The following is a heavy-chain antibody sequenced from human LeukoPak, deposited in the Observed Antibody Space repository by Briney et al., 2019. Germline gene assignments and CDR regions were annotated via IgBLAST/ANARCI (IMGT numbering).Heavy chain of an antibody. V-gene: IGHV5-51*01. CDR1: GYIFSSYW. Sequence: PGESLKLSCQGLGYIFSSYWSAWVRQRPGKGLEWMGIIYPGGSETRYDPSFQGQVTISADSSTSTAYLQWSSLRASDTAMYYCARASRDGYNQNFDHWGQGTLVTVSS. CDR3: ARASRDGYNQNFDH. CDR2: IYPGGSET. J-gene: IGHJ4*02. D-gene: IGHD5-24*01.